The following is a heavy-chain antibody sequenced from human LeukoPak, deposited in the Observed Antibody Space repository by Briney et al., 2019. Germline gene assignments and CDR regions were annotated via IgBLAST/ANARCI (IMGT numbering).Heavy chain of an antibody. CDR3: ARDHKGGDGADAFDL. V-gene: IGHV4-59*08. D-gene: IGHD5-24*01. CDR2: IYYSGST. Sequence: PSETLSLTCTVSGGPISSYYWSWIRQPPGKGLEWIGYIYYSGSTTYNPSLKSRVTISIDTSKTHFSLELSSVTAADTAVYYCARDHKGGDGADAFDLWGHGTMVTVSS. J-gene: IGHJ3*01. CDR1: GGPISSYY.